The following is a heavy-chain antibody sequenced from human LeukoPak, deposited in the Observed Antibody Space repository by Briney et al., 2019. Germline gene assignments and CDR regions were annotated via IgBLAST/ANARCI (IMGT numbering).Heavy chain of an antibody. CDR3: ARGQSRDGYSMGKYYFDY. CDR1: GFTFSSYA. V-gene: IGHV3-30-3*01. J-gene: IGHJ4*02. Sequence: PGRSLRLSCAASGFTFSSYAMHWVRQAPGKGLEWVAVISYDGSNKYYADSVKGRFTISRDNSKNTLYLQMNSLRAEDTAVYYCARGQSRDGYSMGKYYFDYWGQGTLVTVSS. D-gene: IGHD5-24*01. CDR2: ISYDGSNK.